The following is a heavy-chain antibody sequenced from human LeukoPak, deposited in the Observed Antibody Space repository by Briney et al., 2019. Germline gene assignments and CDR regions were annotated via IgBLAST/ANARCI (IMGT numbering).Heavy chain of an antibody. V-gene: IGHV3-30*02. CDR2: IRYDGSSK. D-gene: IGHD2-15*01. J-gene: IGHJ6*03. CDR1: GFTFREYG. CDR3: ARGGFCSGGSCPVDYYYYMDV. Sequence: GGSLRLSCVASGFTFREYGMHWVRQTPGKGLEWVTFIRYDGSSKYYADSVKGRFTISRDNSKNTLYVQINSLRPEDTAVYYCARGGFCSGGSCPVDYYYYMDVWGKGTTVTVSS.